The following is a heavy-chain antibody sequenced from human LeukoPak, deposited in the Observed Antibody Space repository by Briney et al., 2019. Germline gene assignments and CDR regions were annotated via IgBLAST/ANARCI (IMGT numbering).Heavy chain of an antibody. V-gene: IGHV1-24*01. J-gene: IGHJ4*02. CDR1: GSTLTELS. D-gene: IGHD4-23*01. Sequence: GASVKVSCKVSGSTLTELSMHWVRQAPGKGLEWMGGFDPEDGETIYAQKFQGRVTMTEDTSTDTAYMELSSMRSENTAVYYWATDPDYGGPSWGQGTLVTVSS. CDR3: ATDPDYGGPS. CDR2: FDPEDGET.